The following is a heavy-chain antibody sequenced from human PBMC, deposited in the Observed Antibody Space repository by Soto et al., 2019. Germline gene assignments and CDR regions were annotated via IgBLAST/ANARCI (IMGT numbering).Heavy chain of an antibody. CDR2: ISYDGSDK. V-gene: IGHV3-30*03. CDR3: VGGQYYFDY. J-gene: IGHJ4*02. CDR1: GFPFTSYG. Sequence: QVQLVESGGGVVQPGRSLRLSCAASGFPFTSYGMHWVREGPDKGLEWVAIISYDGSDKYYADSVKGRFTISRDNSKNSLYLQINSLRPEDTALYYCVGGQYYFDYRCPGTLVIVSS. D-gene: IGHD3-16*01.